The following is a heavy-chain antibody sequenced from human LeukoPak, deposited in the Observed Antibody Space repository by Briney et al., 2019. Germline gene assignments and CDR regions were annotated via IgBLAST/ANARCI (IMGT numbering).Heavy chain of an antibody. CDR1: GFTFSSYW. J-gene: IGHJ6*02. CDR3: ARSDQAYSLYYYHAVDV. CDR2: INSDGSST. Sequence: GGSLRLSCAASGFTFSSYWMHWVRQAPGKGLVWVSRINSDGSSTSYADSVKGRFTISRDNAKNTLYLQMNSLRAEDTAVYYCARSDQAYSLYYYHAVDVWGQGITVTVSS. V-gene: IGHV3-74*01. D-gene: IGHD5-18*01.